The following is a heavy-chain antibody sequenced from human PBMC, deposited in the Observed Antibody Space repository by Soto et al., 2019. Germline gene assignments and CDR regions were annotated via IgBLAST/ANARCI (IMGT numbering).Heavy chain of an antibody. CDR3: ARDGPAVLRYFGLDY. CDR1: GFTFSSYA. Sequence: QVQLVESGGGVVQPGRSLRLSCAASGFTFSSYAMHWVRQAPGKGLEWVAVISYDGSNKYYADSVKGRFTISRDNSKNTLYLEMNSLRAEDTAVYDCARDGPAVLRYFGLDYWGQGTLVTVSS. J-gene: IGHJ4*02. V-gene: IGHV3-30-3*01. D-gene: IGHD3-9*01. CDR2: ISYDGSNK.